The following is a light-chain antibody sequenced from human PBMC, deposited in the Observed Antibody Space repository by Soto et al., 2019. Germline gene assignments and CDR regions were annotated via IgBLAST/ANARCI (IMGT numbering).Light chain of an antibody. J-gene: IGLJ1*01. V-gene: IGLV2-8*01. CDR3: RSYAGSNNFHYV. CDR1: SSDVGGYNY. Sequence: QSALTQPPSASGSPGQSVTISCTGTSSDVGGYNYVSWYQQHPGKAPKLMIYEVSKRPSGVPDRFSGSKSGNTASLTVSGLQAGDEADYYCRSYAGSNNFHYVFGTGTKLTVL. CDR2: EVS.